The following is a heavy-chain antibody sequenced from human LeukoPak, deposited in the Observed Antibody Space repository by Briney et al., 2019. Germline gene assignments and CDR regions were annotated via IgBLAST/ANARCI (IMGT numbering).Heavy chain of an antibody. CDR3: ARVPYDSSGYYQYYFDY. Sequence: ASVKVSCKASGYTFTSYGISWLRQAPGQGLEWMAWISAYNGNTNYAQKLQGRVTMTTDTSTSTAYMELRSLRSDDTGLYYCARVPYDSSGYYQYYFDYWGQGTLVTVSS. V-gene: IGHV1-18*01. D-gene: IGHD3-22*01. CDR1: GYTFTSYG. CDR2: ISAYNGNT. J-gene: IGHJ4*02.